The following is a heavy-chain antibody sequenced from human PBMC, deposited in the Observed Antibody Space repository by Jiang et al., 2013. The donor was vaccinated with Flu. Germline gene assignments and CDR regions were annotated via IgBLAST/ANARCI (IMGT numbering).Heavy chain of an antibody. V-gene: IGHV3-30*18. J-gene: IGHJ4*02. D-gene: IGHD1/OR15-1a*01. CDR2: ISWDGSNK. CDR3: AKDQTEQRSNSLDY. CDR1: TFSSYG. Sequence: TFSSYGMHWVRQAPGKGLEWVAVISWDGSNKYYAESVKGRFTISRDNSRNTLHLQMNYLRGEDSARYFCAKDQTEQRSNSLDYWGQGTLVTVSX.